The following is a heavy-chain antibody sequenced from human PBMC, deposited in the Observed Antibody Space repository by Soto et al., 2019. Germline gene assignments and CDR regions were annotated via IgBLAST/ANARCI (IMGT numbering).Heavy chain of an antibody. CDR2: ISYDGSNK. CDR3: AKDRRYYDSSGYLFDY. D-gene: IGHD3-22*01. J-gene: IGHJ4*02. Sequence: QVQLVESGGGVVQPGRSLRLSCAASGFTFSSYGMHWVRQAPGKGLEWVAVISYDGSNKYYADSVKGRFTISRDNSKNTLYLQMNSLRAEDTAVYYCAKDRRYYDSSGYLFDYWGQGTLVTVSS. V-gene: IGHV3-30*18. CDR1: GFTFSSYG.